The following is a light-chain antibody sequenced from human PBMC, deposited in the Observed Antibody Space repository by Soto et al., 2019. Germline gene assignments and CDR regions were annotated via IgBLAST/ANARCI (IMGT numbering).Light chain of an antibody. CDR3: QKYNSAPPGT. Sequence: DIQMTQSPSSLSASVGDRVTITCRATQDISTYLAWYQQKPGKVPNLLIYAASTLQSGVPSRFSGSGSWTDFTLTISSLQPEDVATYYCQKYNSAPPGTFGQGTKVEI. V-gene: IGKV1-27*01. J-gene: IGKJ1*01. CDR1: QDISTY. CDR2: AAS.